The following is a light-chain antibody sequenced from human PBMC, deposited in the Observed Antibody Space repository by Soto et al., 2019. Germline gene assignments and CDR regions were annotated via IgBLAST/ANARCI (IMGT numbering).Light chain of an antibody. CDR3: QSYDSSLSGYV. CDR2: ANN. Sequence: VLTQPPSVSGAPGQRVTISRTGTSSNIGAGYDVHWYQQLPGTAPKLFMYANNNRPSWVPDRFSGSKSGTSASLAITGLQAEDEADYYCQSYDSSLSGYVFGTGTKVTVL. J-gene: IGLJ1*01. V-gene: IGLV1-40*01. CDR1: SSNIGAGYD.